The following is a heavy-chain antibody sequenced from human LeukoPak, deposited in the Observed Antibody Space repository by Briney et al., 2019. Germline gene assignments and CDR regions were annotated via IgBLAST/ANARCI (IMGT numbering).Heavy chain of an antibody. CDR2: IYAGDPAT. J-gene: IGHJ4*02. D-gene: IGHD2-8*01. CDR1: GDSFSTYW. V-gene: IGHV5-51*01. Sequence: GEPLKISCMASGDSFSTYWIAWVRQMPGKGLEWMGVIYAGDPATRYSPSFQGQVTISADKSLNTAYVQWSNLKASDTAMYYCVRLRGELMDGLDFWGQGTLVTVSS. CDR3: VRLRGELMDGLDF.